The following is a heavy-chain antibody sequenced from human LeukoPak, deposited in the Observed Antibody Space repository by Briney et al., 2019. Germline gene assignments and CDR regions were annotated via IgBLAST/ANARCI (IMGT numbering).Heavy chain of an antibody. V-gene: IGHV3-23*01. D-gene: IGHD3-22*01. CDR1: GFTFTTYA. CDR2: VIATDAST. J-gene: IGHJ6*02. CDR3: VKSSDSSGRYTHGLDV. Sequence: GGSLRLSCAASGFTFTTYAMAWVRQAPGKGLEWVSSVIATDASTRYADSVRGRFTISRDNFRNTVYLQMNSLRAEDTAIYYCVKSSDSSGRYTHGLDVWGRGTTVTVSS.